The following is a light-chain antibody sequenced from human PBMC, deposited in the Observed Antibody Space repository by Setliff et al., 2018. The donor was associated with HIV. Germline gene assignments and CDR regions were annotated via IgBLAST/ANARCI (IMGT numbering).Light chain of an antibody. CDR1: SADVGGYNY. V-gene: IGLV2-14*03. CDR3: CSYSGRSTDV. J-gene: IGLJ1*01. Sequence: QSVLTQPASVSGSPGQSITISCTGTSADVGGYNYVSWYQQHPGKAPKLIIYDVSDRPSGVSNRFSGSKSGNTASLSISGLQAEDEADYFCCSYSGRSTDVFGSGTKGTVL. CDR2: DVS.